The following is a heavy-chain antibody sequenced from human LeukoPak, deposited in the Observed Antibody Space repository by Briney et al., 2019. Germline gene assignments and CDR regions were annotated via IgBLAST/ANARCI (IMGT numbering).Heavy chain of an antibody. CDR1: GYTFTSYY. V-gene: IGHV1-46*01. CDR3: ARSGHGGNSTLRRPELRFLEWLLGY. J-gene: IGHJ4*02. CDR2: INPSGGST. Sequence: ASVKVSCKASGYTFTSYYMHWVRQAPGQGLEWMGIINPSGGSTSYAQKFQGRVTMTRDMSTSTVYMELRSLRSEDTAVYYCARSGHGGNSTLRRPELRFLEWLLGYWGQGTLVTVSS. D-gene: IGHD3-3*01.